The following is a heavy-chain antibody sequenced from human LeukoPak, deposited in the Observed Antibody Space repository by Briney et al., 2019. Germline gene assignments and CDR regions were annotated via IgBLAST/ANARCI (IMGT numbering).Heavy chain of an antibody. CDR1: GYTFTSYG. J-gene: IGHJ6*02. CDR3: ARDLWFGESYYYYGMDV. CDR2: NRAYNGNT. V-gene: IGHV1-18*01. D-gene: IGHD3-10*01. Sequence: ASVKVSCKASGYTFTSYGISWVRQAPGQGLEWMGWNRAYNGNTNYAQKLQGRVTMTTDTSTSTAYMELRSLRSDDTAVYYCARDLWFGESYYYYGMDVWGQGTTVTVSS.